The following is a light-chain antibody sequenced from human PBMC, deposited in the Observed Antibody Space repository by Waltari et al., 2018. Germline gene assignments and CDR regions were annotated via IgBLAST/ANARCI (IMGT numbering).Light chain of an antibody. Sequence: DIVMTQSPLSLPVTPGEPASISCRSSQSLRHSNGINYLDWYLQKPGQSPQLLIYWGSGRASGVPDRFTGSGSGTDFTLKISRVEAEDVGVYYCMQSLQTPLTFGGGTKVEIK. CDR1: QSLRHSNGINY. CDR3: MQSLQTPLT. CDR2: WGS. J-gene: IGKJ4*01. V-gene: IGKV2-28*01.